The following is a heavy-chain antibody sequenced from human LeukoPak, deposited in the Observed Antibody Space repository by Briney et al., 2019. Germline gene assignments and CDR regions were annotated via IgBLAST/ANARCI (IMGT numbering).Heavy chain of an antibody. CDR2: MYNSGTS. D-gene: IGHD7-27*01. CDR1: GASITSHPW. J-gene: IGHJ4*02. V-gene: IGHV4-4*02. CDR3: ARGGNWDFDY. Sequence: SGTLSLTCAVSGASITSHPWNWVRQPPGKGLEWIGEMYNSGTSPFKPSLRSRVIMFFDESKNHFSLKLNSVTAADTAVYYCARGGNWDFDYWGQGVLVIVSS.